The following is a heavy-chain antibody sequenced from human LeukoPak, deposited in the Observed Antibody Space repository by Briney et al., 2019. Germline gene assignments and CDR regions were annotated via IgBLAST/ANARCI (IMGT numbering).Heavy chain of an antibody. CDR2: IWYDGSNK. D-gene: IGHD6-13*01. CDR3: ASQYSSSWYYYYGMDV. CDR1: GFTFSSYG. Sequence: GGSLRLSCAASGFTFSSYGMHWVRQAPGKGLEWVAVIWYDGSNKYYADSVKGRFTISRDNSKNTQYLQMNSLRAEDTAVYYCASQYSSSWYYYYGMDVWGQGTTVTVSS. V-gene: IGHV3-33*01. J-gene: IGHJ6*02.